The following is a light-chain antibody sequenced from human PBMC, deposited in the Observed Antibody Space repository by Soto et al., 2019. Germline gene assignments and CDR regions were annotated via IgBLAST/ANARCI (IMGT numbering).Light chain of an antibody. CDR3: QVWDSSSDHDV. V-gene: IGLV3-21*02. J-gene: IGLJ1*01. CDR1: NIGSKR. Sequence: SYDLTQPPSVSVAPEQTASISCGGNNIGSKRVHWNQQKPGQAPVLVLFDDSDRPAGIPERFSGFNSGKTATLTISRVEAGDEAEYYCQVWDSSSDHDVFGSGTKVTVL. CDR2: DDS.